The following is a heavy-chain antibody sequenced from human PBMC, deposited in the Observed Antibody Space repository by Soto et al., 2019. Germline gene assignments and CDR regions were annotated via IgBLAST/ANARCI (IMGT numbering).Heavy chain of an antibody. V-gene: IGHV3-33*08. CDR1: GLTLSDAW. CDR2: IWYDGSNK. D-gene: IGHD2-15*01. Sequence: GGSLRLSCAASGLTLSDAWMNWVRQAPGKGLEWVAVIWYDGSNKYYADSVKGRFTISKDNSKNTLYLQMNSLRAEDTAVYYCARVSAGDCSGGSCYLIYYYGMDVWGQGTTVTVSS. J-gene: IGHJ6*02. CDR3: ARVSAGDCSGGSCYLIYYYGMDV.